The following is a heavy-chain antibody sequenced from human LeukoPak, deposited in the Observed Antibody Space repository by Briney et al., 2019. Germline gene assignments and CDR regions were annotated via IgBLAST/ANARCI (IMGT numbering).Heavy chain of an antibody. V-gene: IGHV4-59*01. CDR3: ARHYCGGDCYSGNWFDP. D-gene: IGHD2-21*02. J-gene: IGHJ5*02. Sequence: SETLSLTCTVSGGSISSYYWSWIRQPPGKGLEWIGYIYYSGSTNYNPSLKSRVTISVDTSKNQFSLKLSSMTAADTAVYYCARHYCGGDCYSGNWFDPWGQGTLVTVSS. CDR1: GGSISSYY. CDR2: IYYSGST.